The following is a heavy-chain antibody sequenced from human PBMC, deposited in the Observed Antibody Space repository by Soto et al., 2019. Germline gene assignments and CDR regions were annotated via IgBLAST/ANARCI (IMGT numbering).Heavy chain of an antibody. Sequence: SETLSLTCTVSGGCISSSSYYWGWIRQPPGKGLEWIGSIYYSGSTYYNPSLKSRVTISVDTSKNQFSLKLSSVTAADTAVYYCARQEQQLDDAFDIWGQGTMVTVSS. V-gene: IGHV4-39*01. CDR1: GGCISSSSYY. CDR3: ARQEQQLDDAFDI. D-gene: IGHD6-13*01. J-gene: IGHJ3*02. CDR2: IYYSGST.